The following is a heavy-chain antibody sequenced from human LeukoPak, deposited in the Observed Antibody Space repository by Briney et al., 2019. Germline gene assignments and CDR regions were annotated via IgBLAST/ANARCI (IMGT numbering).Heavy chain of an antibody. V-gene: IGHV4-61*02. J-gene: IGHJ3*02. CDR1: GGSISSGSYY. D-gene: IGHD1-26*01. CDR2: IHISGSI. CDR3: ARGEWESSALDI. Sequence: SETLSLTCTVSGGSISSGSYYWSWIRQPAGKGLEWIGRIHISGSINYNPSLKSRVTISVDTSKNQFSLKLSSVTAADTAVYYCARGEWESSALDIWGQGTLATVSS.